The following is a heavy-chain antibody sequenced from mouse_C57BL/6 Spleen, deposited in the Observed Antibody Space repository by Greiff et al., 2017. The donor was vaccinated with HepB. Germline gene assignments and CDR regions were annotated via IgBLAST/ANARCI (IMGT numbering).Heavy chain of an antibody. D-gene: IGHD1-1*01. CDR1: GYTFTSYW. Sequence: QVQLQQPGAELVKPGASVKMSCKASGYTFTSYWITWVKQRPGQGLEWMGDIYPGSGSTNYNEKFKSKATLPVATSSSTSYMQLSSLTSEDSAVYYCAQIYYYGSSLYFDYWGQGTTLTVSS. J-gene: IGHJ2*01. CDR2: IYPGSGST. V-gene: IGHV1-55*01. CDR3: AQIYYYGSSLYFDY.